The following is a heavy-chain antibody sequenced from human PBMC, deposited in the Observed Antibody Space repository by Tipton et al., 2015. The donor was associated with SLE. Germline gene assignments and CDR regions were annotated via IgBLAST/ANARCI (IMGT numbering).Heavy chain of an antibody. V-gene: IGHV3-74*01. CDR3: TRSGIRSTWSYFDY. CDR2: IDSDGTIT. CDR1: GFTFNRYW. D-gene: IGHD6-13*01. J-gene: IGHJ4*02. Sequence: SLRLSCAASGFTFNRYWMHWVRQAPGKGLMWVSRIDSDGTITNYADTVKGRFTISRDNAKDTLYLQMNSLRAEDTAVYYCTRSGIRSTWSYFDYWGQGTLVTVSS.